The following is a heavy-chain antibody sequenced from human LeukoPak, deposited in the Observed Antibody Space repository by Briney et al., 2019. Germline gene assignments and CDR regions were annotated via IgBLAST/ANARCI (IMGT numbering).Heavy chain of an antibody. CDR3: ARLYCASTTCYADDY. J-gene: IGHJ4*02. CDR2: ISWNSGSI. CDR1: GFTFDDYA. Sequence: PGRSLRLSCAASGFTFDDYAMHWVRQAPGKGLEWVSGISWNSGSIGYADSVKGRFTISRDNAKNSLYLQMNSLRAEDTALYYCARLYCASTTCYADDYWGQGTLVTVSS. D-gene: IGHD2-2*01. V-gene: IGHV3-9*01.